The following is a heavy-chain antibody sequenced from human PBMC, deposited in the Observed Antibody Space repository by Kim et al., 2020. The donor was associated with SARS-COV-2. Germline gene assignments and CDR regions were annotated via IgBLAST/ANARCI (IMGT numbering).Heavy chain of an antibody. Sequence: GGSLRLSCAASGFSFSDYYMRWIRQAPGKGLEWVSHISSSGSTIYYADSVKGRFTISRDNAKNSLYLQMNSLRAEDTAVYYCARDLTYYDSSGYYPPRNDAVDIWGQGTMVTASS. CDR1: GFSFSDYY. V-gene: IGHV3-11*01. J-gene: IGHJ3*02. D-gene: IGHD3-22*01. CDR2: ISSSGSTI. CDR3: ARDLTYYDSSGYYPPRNDAVDI.